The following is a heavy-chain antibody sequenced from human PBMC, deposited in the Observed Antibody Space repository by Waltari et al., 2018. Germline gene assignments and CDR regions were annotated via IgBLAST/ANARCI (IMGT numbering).Heavy chain of an antibody. J-gene: IGHJ4*02. CDR3: TRGGVGYGNFEY. CDR1: GFAVSSYW. D-gene: IGHD5-12*01. V-gene: IGHV3-74*01. Sequence: EVQLVVSGGDLVQPGGSLRLSCAASGFAVSSYWMHWVRQTPGRGLVWVSRIYTGASDTYYADSVKGRFTISRDNAKNTLYLQMNSLRVEDTAVYYCTRGGVGYGNFEYWGLGTLVTVSS. CDR2: IYTGASDT.